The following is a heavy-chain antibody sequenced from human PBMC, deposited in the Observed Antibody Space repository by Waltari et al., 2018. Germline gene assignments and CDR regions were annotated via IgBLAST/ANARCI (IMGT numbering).Heavy chain of an antibody. Sequence: EVQLVESGGGLIQPGGSLRLSCAASGFTVRNYMSWVRQAPGKGLEGVSVIYTGGSKDYAYSVKGRFTISRDNSKNTLYLQRNSLRAEDTAVYYCATRMAVAGKGRGWFDSWGQGTLVTVSS. CDR2: IYTGGSK. J-gene: IGHJ5*01. V-gene: IGHV3-53*01. D-gene: IGHD6-19*01. CDR3: ATRMAVAGKGRGWFDS. CDR1: GFTVRNY.